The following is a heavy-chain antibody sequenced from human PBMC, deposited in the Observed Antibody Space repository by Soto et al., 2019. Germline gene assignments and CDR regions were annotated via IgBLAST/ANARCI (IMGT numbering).Heavy chain of an antibody. CDR2: IIPILGTA. CDR1: GGTFSTYT. D-gene: IGHD2-21*01. V-gene: IGHV1-69*08. J-gene: IGHJ6*03. CDR3: ASSPAGAYCGADCIDYSYYYMDV. Sequence: ASVKVSCKASGGTFSTYTISWVRQAPGQGLEWMGRIIPILGTADYAQNFQGRVTITADKSTGTAYMELSSLRSEDTAVYHCASSPAGAYCGADCIDYSYYYMDVWGKGTTVTVSS.